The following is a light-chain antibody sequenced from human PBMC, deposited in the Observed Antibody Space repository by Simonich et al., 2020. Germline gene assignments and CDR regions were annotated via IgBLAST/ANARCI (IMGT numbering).Light chain of an antibody. CDR3: CSYAGSSTVV. CDR1: TSDVGSYNL. Sequence: QSALTQPASVSGSPGQSITISCTGTTSDVGSYNLVSWYKQHPGKAPKLIIYEGRKRPSGVSNRFSCSKSGNTASLTISGLQAEDEADYYCCSYAGSSTVVFGGGTKLTVL. CDR2: EGR. V-gene: IGLV2-23*01. J-gene: IGLJ2*01.